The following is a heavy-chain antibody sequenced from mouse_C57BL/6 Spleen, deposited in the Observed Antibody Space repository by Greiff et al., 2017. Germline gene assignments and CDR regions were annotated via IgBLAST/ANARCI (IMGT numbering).Heavy chain of an antibody. CDR3: TTPYDPGGSY. J-gene: IGHJ2*01. Sequence: VQLKQSGAELVRPGASVKLSCTASGFNIKDDYMHWVKQRPEQGLEWIGWIDPENGETAYAPKFQGKATITADPYSHTAYLQLSSLTSEDTAVYYCTTPYDPGGSYWGQGTTLTVSS. CDR2: IDPENGET. CDR1: GFNIKDDY. D-gene: IGHD2-3*01. V-gene: IGHV14-4*01.